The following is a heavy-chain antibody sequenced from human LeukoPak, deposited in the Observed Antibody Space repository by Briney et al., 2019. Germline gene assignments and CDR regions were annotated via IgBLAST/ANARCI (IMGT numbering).Heavy chain of an antibody. J-gene: IGHJ4*02. Sequence: PGGSLRLSCAASGFTFSTFRMHWVRQAPGKGLEWVAVISYDGGNKFYADSVKGRFTVSRDNSKNTLYLQMNSLRVEDTAVYYCASGGYEYDYWGQGTLVSVSS. CDR2: ISYDGGNK. D-gene: IGHD5-12*01. CDR1: GFTFSTFR. CDR3: ASGGYEYDY. V-gene: IGHV3-30-3*01.